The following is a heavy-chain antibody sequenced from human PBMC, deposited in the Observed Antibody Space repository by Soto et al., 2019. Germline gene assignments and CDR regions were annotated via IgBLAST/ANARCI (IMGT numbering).Heavy chain of an antibody. J-gene: IGHJ4*02. D-gene: IGHD2-2*02. CDR1: GYSFTTYW. CDR3: ARQDCTSTSCYTGSRYYFDC. Sequence: HGESLKISCNGSGYSFTTYWIAWVRQMPGKGLEWMGIIYPGASDTRYSPSFQGQVTISADKSISTAYLQWSSLKASDTAMYYCARQDCTSTSCYTGSRYYFDCWGQGTLVTVSS. CDR2: IYPGASDT. V-gene: IGHV5-51*01.